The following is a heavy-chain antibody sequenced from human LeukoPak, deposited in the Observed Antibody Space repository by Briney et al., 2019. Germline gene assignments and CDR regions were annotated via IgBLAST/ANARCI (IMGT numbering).Heavy chain of an antibody. D-gene: IGHD6-13*01. Sequence: PGGSLRLSCSAYGFTLSNYRLIWVRPAPGKGLGWVASIKQDGSEKQYVGSVRGRFTISRDNAKNVLGLQLNSLTAEDRAVYYCARGADKLIAGAYCYHVDVWGEGTTLTVSS. CDR2: IKQDGSEK. V-gene: IGHV3-7*01. J-gene: IGHJ6*03. CDR3: ARGADKLIAGAYCYHVDV. CDR1: GFTLSNYR.